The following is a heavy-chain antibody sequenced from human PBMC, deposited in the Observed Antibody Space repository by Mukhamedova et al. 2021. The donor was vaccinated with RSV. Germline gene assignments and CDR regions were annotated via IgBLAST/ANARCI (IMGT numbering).Heavy chain of an antibody. CDR3: ARRARVSTRGTTSGVDY. V-gene: IGHV5-51*01. J-gene: IGHJ4*02. Sequence: EYMGIIYPGDSDTRYSPSFQGQVTFSADKSISTAFLQWSSLKASDTAMYYCARRARVSTRGTTSGVDYWGQGTLVTVSS. D-gene: IGHD1/OR15-1a*01. CDR2: IYPGDSDT.